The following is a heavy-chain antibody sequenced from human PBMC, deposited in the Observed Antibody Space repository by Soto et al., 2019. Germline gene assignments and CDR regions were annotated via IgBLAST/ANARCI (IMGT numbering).Heavy chain of an antibody. D-gene: IGHD2-15*01. Sequence: GGSLRLSCAASGFTVSSNYMSWVRQAPGKGLEWVSVIYSGGSKYYADSVKGRFTISRDNSKNTLYLQMNSLRAEDTAVYYCAKEVVVAATNPFDPWGQGTLVTVSS. V-gene: IGHV3-53*05. CDR2: IYSGGSK. CDR1: GFTVSSNY. CDR3: AKEVVVAATNPFDP. J-gene: IGHJ5*02.